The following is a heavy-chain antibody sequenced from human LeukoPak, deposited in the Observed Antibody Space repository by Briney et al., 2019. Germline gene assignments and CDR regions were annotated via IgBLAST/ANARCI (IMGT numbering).Heavy chain of an antibody. CDR2: ISSSSSYI. J-gene: IGHJ4*02. V-gene: IGHV3-21*01. D-gene: IGHD5-18*01. CDR3: AAHVDTAMEKWFLFDY. CDR1: GFTFSGYY. Sequence: SGGSLRLSCAASGFTFAASGFTFSGYYMSWVRQAPGKGLEWVSSISSSSSYIYYADSVKGRFTISRDNAKNSLYLQMNSLRAEDTAVYYCAAHVDTAMEKWFLFDYWGQGTLVTVSS.